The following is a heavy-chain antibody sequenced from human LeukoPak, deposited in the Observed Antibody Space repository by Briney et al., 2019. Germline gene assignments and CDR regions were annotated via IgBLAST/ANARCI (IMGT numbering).Heavy chain of an antibody. V-gene: IGHV1-69*01. CDR1: GGTFSSYA. CDR2: IIPIFGTA. Sequence: SVKVSCKASGGTFSSYAISWVRQAPGQGLEWMGGIIPIFGTANYAQEFQGRVTITADESTSTAYMELSSLRSEDTAVYYCARDRQLDPTEDAFDIWGQGTMVTVSS. D-gene: IGHD1-1*01. CDR3: ARDRQLDPTEDAFDI. J-gene: IGHJ3*02.